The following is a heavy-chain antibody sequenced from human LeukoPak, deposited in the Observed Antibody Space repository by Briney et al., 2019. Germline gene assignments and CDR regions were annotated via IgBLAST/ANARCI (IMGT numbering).Heavy chain of an antibody. CDR2: IYPGDSDT. J-gene: IGHJ4*02. Sequence: GESLKISRKASGYTFTNYWVAWVRQMPGKGLEFMGIIYPGDSDTRYSPSFQGQVTISADKSISTAYLQWSSLKASDTAMYYCARLVVVTAPFNFWGQGTLVTVSS. D-gene: IGHD2-21*02. CDR3: ARLVVVTAPFNF. CDR1: GYTFTNYW. V-gene: IGHV5-51*01.